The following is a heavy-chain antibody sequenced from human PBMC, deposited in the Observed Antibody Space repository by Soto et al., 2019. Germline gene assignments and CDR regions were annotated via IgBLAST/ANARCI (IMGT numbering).Heavy chain of an antibody. Sequence: ASVKVSCKASGYTFTGYYMHWVRQAPGQGLEWMGWINPNSGGTNYAQKFQGRVTMTRDTSISTAYMELSRLRSDDTAVYYCARGGSSWYYYYGMDVWGQGTTVTVSS. CDR1: GYTFTGYY. V-gene: IGHV1-2*02. CDR3: ARGGSSWYYYYGMDV. D-gene: IGHD6-13*01. CDR2: INPNSGGT. J-gene: IGHJ6*02.